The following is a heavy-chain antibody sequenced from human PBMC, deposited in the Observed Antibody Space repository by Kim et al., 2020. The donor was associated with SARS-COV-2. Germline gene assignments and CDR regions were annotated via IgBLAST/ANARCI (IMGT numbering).Heavy chain of an antibody. Sequence: RTNPNHSLKSRDTISVYTSKNQVSLKLSSVTAADTAGYYCARRVFGGFDYWGQGTLVTVSS. V-gene: IGHV4-59*08. CDR3: ARRVFGGFDY. J-gene: IGHJ4*02. D-gene: IGHD3-16*01. CDR2: RT.